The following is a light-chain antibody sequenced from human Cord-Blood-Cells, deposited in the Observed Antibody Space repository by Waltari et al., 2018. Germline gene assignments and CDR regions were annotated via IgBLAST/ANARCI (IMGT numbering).Light chain of an antibody. CDR3: QQYYSTPT. V-gene: IGKV4-1*01. J-gene: IGKJ1*01. Sequence: DIVMTQSPDSLAASLGERATINCKSSQSVLYSSNNKNYLAWYQQKPGQPPKLLIYWASTRESGVPDRFSGSGSGTDFTLTISSLQAEDVAVYYCQQYYSTPTCGQGTKVEIK. CDR1: QSVLYSSNNKNY. CDR2: WAS.